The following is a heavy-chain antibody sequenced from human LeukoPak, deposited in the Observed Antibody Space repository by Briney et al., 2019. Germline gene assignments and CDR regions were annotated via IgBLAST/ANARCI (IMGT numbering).Heavy chain of an antibody. CDR3: ARESSGYYSSIDY. V-gene: IGHV5-51*01. CDR1: GYSFTSCW. Sequence: GESLKISCKGSGYSFTSCWIGWVRQMPGKGLEWMGIIYPSDSDTRYSPSFQGQVTISADKSISTAYLQWSSLKASDTAMYYCARESSGYYSSIDYWGQGTLVTVSS. D-gene: IGHD3-22*01. CDR2: IYPSDSDT. J-gene: IGHJ4*02.